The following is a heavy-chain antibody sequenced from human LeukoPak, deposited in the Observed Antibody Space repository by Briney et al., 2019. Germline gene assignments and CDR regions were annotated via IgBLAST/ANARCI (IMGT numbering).Heavy chain of an antibody. CDR1: GFTFSSYG. J-gene: IGHJ3*02. CDR3: ARARSPDYDFWSGYPAVLSAFDI. CDR2: IWYDGSNK. Sequence: EAGGSLRLSCAASGFTFSSYGMPWVRQAPGKGLEWVAVIWYDGSNKYYADSVKGRFTISRDNSKNTLYLQMNSLRAEDTAVYYCARARSPDYDFWSGYPAVLSAFDIWGQGTMVTVSS. V-gene: IGHV3-33*01. D-gene: IGHD3-3*01.